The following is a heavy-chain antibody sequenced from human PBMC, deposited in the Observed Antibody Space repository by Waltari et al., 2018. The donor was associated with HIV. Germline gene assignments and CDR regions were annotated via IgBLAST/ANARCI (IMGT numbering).Heavy chain of an antibody. Sequence: QVQLHESGPGLVKPSQTLSLTCRVSGGPIGSGSYYWSWIRQPAGKGLEWIGRIHSSGTTDYNPSLKGRVIISVDMSKNQFSLKLSSVTAADTAVYYCARAESWGQGTLVTVSS. J-gene: IGHJ5*02. V-gene: IGHV4-61*02. CDR3: ARAES. CDR2: IHSSGTT. CDR1: GGPIGSGSYY.